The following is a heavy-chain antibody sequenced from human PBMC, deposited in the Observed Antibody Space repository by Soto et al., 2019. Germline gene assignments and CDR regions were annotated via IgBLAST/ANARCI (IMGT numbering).Heavy chain of an antibody. CDR1: GFTVSSNF. D-gene: IGHD2-8*01. J-gene: IGHJ4*02. CDR2: LYSGGST. Sequence: EVQLVESGGNLVQPGGSLRLSCAASGFTVSSNFMSWVRQAPGKGLEWVSALYSGGSTYYADSVKGRCTVSRDNSKNTLYLQMNSLRAEDTALYYCARQKCSNGVCFPFDYWGQGTLVTVAS. CDR3: ARQKCSNGVCFPFDY. V-gene: IGHV3-66*04.